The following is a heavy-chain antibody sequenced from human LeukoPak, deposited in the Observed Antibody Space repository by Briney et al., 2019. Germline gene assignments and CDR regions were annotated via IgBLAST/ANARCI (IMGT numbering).Heavy chain of an antibody. Sequence: SETLSLTCAVYGGSFSGYYWSWIRQPPGKGLEWIGEINHSGSTNYNPSLKSRVTISVDTSKNQFSLKLSSVTAADTAVYYCARVCIAVAGTCFDYWGQGTLVTVSS. CDR3: ARVCIAVAGTCFDY. J-gene: IGHJ4*02. CDR2: INHSGST. D-gene: IGHD6-19*01. V-gene: IGHV4-34*01. CDR1: GGSFSGYY.